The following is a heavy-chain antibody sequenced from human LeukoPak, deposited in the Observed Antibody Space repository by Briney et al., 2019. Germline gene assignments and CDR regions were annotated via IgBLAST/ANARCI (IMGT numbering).Heavy chain of an antibody. J-gene: IGHJ4*02. V-gene: IGHV1-8*01. CDR2: MNPNSGNT. D-gene: IGHD6-19*01. CDR1: GYTFTSYD. Sequence: ASVKVSCKASGYTFTSYDINWVRQATGQGLEWMGWMNPNSGNTGYAQKFQGRVTMTRNTSISTAYMELRSLRSDDTAVYYCARGRDARIKVAVADTPLTNFDYWGQGTLVTVSS. CDR3: ARGRDARIKVAVADTPLTNFDY.